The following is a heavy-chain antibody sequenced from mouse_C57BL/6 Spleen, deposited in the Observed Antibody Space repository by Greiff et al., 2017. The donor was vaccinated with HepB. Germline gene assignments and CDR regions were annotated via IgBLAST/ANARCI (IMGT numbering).Heavy chain of an antibody. CDR3: SRSDEDGYPAWFAY. CDR2: IHPYNDDT. D-gene: IGHD2-3*01. V-gene: IGHV1-47*01. Sequence: QVQLQQSGAELVKPGASVKMSCKASGYTFTTYPIEWMKQTHGKSLEWIGNIHPYNDDTKYNEKFKGKATLTVEKSSSTVYLELSRLTSDDSAVYYWSRSDEDGYPAWFAYWGQGTLVTVSA. CDR1: GYTFTTYP. J-gene: IGHJ3*01.